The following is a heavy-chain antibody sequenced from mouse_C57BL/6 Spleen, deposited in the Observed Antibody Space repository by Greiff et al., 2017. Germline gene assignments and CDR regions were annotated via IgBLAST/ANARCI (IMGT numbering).Heavy chain of an antibody. D-gene: IGHD1-1*01. CDR3: ARSGFNYYGSSYAMDY. Sequence: QVQLQQPGAELVKPGASVKMSCKASGYTFTSYWITWVKPRPGQGLEWIGDIYPGSGSTNYNEKFKSKATLTVDTSSSTAYMQLSSLTSEDSAVYYCARSGFNYYGSSYAMDYWGQGTSVTVSS. CDR2: IYPGSGST. CDR1: GYTFTSYW. J-gene: IGHJ4*01. V-gene: IGHV1-55*01.